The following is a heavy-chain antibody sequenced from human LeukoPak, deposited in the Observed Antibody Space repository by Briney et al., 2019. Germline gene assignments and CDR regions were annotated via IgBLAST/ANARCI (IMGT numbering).Heavy chain of an antibody. V-gene: IGHV3-30-3*01. J-gene: IGHJ4*02. CDR2: ISYDGSNK. CDR3: ARRTFDY. Sequence: GGSLRLSCAASGFTFSSYWMSWVRQAPGKGLEWVAVISYDGSNKYYADSVKGRFTISRDNSKNTLYLQMNSLRAEDTAVYYCARRTFDYWGQGTLVTVSS. CDR1: GFTFSSYW.